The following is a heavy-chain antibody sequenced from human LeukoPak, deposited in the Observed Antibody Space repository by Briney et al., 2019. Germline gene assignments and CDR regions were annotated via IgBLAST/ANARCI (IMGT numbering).Heavy chain of an antibody. CDR1: GYTFTSYY. J-gene: IGHJ6*03. D-gene: IGHD7-27*01. V-gene: IGHV1-46*01. CDR3: ARVGPLGYYYYYMDV. Sequence: ASVTVSCKASGYTFTSYYMHWVRQAPGQGLEWMGIINPSGGSTSYAQEFQGRVTMTRDMSTSTVYMDLSSLRSEDTAVYYCARVGPLGYYYYYMDVWGKGTTVTVSS. CDR2: INPSGGST.